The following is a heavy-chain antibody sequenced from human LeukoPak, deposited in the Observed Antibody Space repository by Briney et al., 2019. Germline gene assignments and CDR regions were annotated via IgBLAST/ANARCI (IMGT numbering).Heavy chain of an antibody. CDR1: GFTFSTYA. CDR2: ISSDGNDK. CDR3: ASVLTKPDNY. V-gene: IGHV3-30-3*01. Sequence: RSLRLSCAASGFTFSTYAMHWVRQAPGKGLEWLAFISSDGNDKYYADSVKGRFTISRDNSKNTLYLQMTSLRGEDSAVYYCASVLTKPDNYWGQGTLVTVSS. D-gene: IGHD3-3*01. J-gene: IGHJ4*02.